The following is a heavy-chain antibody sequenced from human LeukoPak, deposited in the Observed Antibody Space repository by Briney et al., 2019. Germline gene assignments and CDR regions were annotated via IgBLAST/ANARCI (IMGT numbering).Heavy chain of an antibody. Sequence: PGRSLRLSCAASGFTFSTYDMHWVRQAPGKGLEWVAIISYDGSDKYYADSVKGRFTISRDNSKNTLYLQMNSLRAEDTAVYYCARGSGVSYFDFWGQGALVTVSS. D-gene: IGHD5/OR15-5a*01. J-gene: IGHJ4*02. CDR3: ARGSGVSYFDF. CDR1: GFTFSTYD. CDR2: ISYDGSDK. V-gene: IGHV3-30*03.